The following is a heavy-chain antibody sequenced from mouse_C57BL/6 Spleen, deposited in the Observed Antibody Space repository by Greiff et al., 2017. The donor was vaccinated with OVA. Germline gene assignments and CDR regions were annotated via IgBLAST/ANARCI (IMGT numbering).Heavy chain of an antibody. CDR3: AMGAMDY. Sequence: EVMLVESGGGLVKPGGSLKLSCAASGFTFSDYGMHWVRQAPEKGLEWVAYISSGSSTIYYADTVKGRFTISRDNAKNTLCLQMTRLRSEDTAMYYCAMGAMDYWGQGTSVTVSS. CDR2: ISSGSSTI. CDR1: GFTFSDYG. J-gene: IGHJ4*01. V-gene: IGHV5-17*01.